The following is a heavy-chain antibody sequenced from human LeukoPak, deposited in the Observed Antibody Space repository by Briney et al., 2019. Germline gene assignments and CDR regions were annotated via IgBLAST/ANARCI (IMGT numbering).Heavy chain of an antibody. D-gene: IGHD3-10*01. V-gene: IGHV3-21*01. CDR3: ANENYYGSGSYADH. J-gene: IGHJ4*02. CDR2: ISSSNKYI. CDR1: GFTFSTYS. Sequence: PGGSLRLSCAASGFTFSTYSMNWVRQAPGKGLEWVSSISSSNKYIYYADSVKGRFTISRDNAKNSLYLQMNSLRADDTGVYYCANENYYGSGSYADHWGQGTLVTVSS.